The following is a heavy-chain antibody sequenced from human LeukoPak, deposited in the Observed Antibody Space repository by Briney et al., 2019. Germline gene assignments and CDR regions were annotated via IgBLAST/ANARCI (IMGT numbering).Heavy chain of an antibody. J-gene: IGHJ4*02. CDR3: ARETAAINFDY. Sequence: GGSLRLSCGVSGFNFSNFEMNWVRQAPGKGLEWISYISTSGSTIYYADSVKCRFTISRDNAKNSLYLQMNSLRVEDTAIYYCARETAAINFDYWGQGTLVTVSS. CDR1: GFNFSNFE. V-gene: IGHV3-48*03. D-gene: IGHD6-13*01. CDR2: ISTSGSTI.